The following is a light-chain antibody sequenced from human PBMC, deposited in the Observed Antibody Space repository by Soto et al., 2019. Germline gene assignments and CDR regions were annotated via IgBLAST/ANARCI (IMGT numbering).Light chain of an antibody. CDR1: QSVSSN. CDR2: AAS. Sequence: KVLTQSPANLYLYPGERTNPSGRASQSVSSNLAWHQQRPGQAPRLLIYAASTRATGIPARFSSSGSGTEFTLTINSLQSEDCAVYYCQQYNNWWTFGQGTKVDIK. V-gene: IGKV3-15*01. CDR3: QQYNNWWT. J-gene: IGKJ1*01.